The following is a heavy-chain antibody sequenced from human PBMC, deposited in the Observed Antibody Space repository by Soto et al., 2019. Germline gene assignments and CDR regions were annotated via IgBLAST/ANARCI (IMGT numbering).Heavy chain of an antibody. D-gene: IGHD1-7*01. CDR3: ARDLAGTTGYYGMDV. CDR2: IIPIFGTA. J-gene: IGHJ6*02. CDR1: GGTFSSYA. Sequence: SVKVSCKASGGTFSSYAISWVRQAPGQGLEWMGGIIPIFGTANYAQKFQGRVTITADESTSTAYMELSSLRSEDTAVYYCARDLAGTTGYYGMDVWGQGTTVTVSS. V-gene: IGHV1-69*13.